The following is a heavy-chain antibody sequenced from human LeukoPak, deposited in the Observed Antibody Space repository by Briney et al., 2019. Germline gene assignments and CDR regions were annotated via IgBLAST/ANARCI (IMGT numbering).Heavy chain of an antibody. CDR2: ITAYNGET. CDR1: GYTFINFG. Sequence: ASVKVFCKASGYTFINFGISWVRQAPGQGLEWMGRITAYNGETNYLQKFQGRLTITADTSTSTAYMELRSLRSDDTAVYYCARRLYYYDNSGYIRKTLYYFDYWGQGTLVTVSS. J-gene: IGHJ4*02. V-gene: IGHV1-18*01. CDR3: ARRLYYYDNSGYIRKTLYYFDY. D-gene: IGHD3-22*01.